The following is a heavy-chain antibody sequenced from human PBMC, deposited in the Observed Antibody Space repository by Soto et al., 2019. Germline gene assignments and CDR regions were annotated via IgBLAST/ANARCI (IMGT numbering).Heavy chain of an antibody. CDR3: ARAIVATITGYYYYGMDV. D-gene: IGHD5-12*01. V-gene: IGHV3-21*01. Sequence: PGGSLRLSCEASGFTFSDYAMGWVRQAPGKGLEWVSTISSSSSYIYYADSVKGRFTISRDNAKNSLYLQMNSLRAEDTAVYYCARAIVATITGYYYYGMDVWGQGTTVTVSS. CDR1: GFTFSDYA. CDR2: ISSSSSYI. J-gene: IGHJ6*02.